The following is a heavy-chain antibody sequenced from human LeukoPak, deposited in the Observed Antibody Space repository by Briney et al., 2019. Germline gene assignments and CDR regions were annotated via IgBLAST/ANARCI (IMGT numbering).Heavy chain of an antibody. J-gene: IGHJ6*02. Sequence: PGGSLRLSCVASGFTFSTYAMTWVRQAPGKGLEWFSTIIGDTGSTDYEDSVQGRFTISRDNAKNTLFLQMTSPSDEDTALYYCTKAPRWLPYVMDVWGQGTPVTVS. CDR3: TKAPRWLPYVMDV. V-gene: IGHV3-23*01. CDR2: IIGDTGST. D-gene: IGHD5-12*01. CDR1: GFTFSTYA.